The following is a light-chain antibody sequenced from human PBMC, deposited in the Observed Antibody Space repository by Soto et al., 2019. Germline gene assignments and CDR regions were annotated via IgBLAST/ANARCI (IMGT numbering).Light chain of an antibody. Sequence: EIVMTQSPATLSVSPGERATLSCRASQSVSSDLAWYQRKPGQAPRLLIYSASTRATGIPARFSGSGSGTEFTLIISSPQSEDFAVYYCQQYDSWPFTFGPGTQVDFK. CDR3: QQYDSWPFT. CDR2: SAS. J-gene: IGKJ3*01. V-gene: IGKV3-15*01. CDR1: QSVSSD.